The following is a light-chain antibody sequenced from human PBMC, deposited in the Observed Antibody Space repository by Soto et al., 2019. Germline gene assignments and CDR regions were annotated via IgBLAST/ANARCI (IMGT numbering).Light chain of an antibody. Sequence: IVLTQSPAILALSPGDRATLSCRASQSVSSSYLAWYQHKPGQAPRLLIHGASSRVTGIPARFSGSGSGTDFTLTISSLQPEDFATYYCQQYNSYVFGPGTKVDIK. V-gene: IGKV3-20*01. CDR3: QQYNSYV. J-gene: IGKJ3*01. CDR1: QSVSSSY. CDR2: GAS.